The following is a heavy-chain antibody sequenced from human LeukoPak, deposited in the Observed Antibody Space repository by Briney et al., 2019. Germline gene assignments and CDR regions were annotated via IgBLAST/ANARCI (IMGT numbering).Heavy chain of an antibody. V-gene: IGHV3-23*01. CDR1: GFTFSSHA. J-gene: IGHJ4*02. Sequence: PGGSLRLSCAASGFTFSSHAMSWVRQAPGKGLEWVSAISGSGGSTYYADSVKGRFTISRDKSKNTLYLQMNSVRAEDTAVYYCAKGLAVAGHFDYWGQGTLVTVSS. CDR2: ISGSGGST. D-gene: IGHD6-19*01. CDR3: AKGLAVAGHFDY.